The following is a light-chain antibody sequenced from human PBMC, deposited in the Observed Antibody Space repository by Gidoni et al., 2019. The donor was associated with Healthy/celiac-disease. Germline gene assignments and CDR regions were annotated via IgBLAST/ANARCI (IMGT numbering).Light chain of an antibody. V-gene: IGKV1-5*03. CDR1: QSISSW. CDR3: QQYNSYPWT. Sequence: DIQMTKSPSTLSASVGDRVTITCRASQSISSWLAWYQQKPGKAPKLLIYKASSLESGFPSGFSGSGSGTEFTLTISSLQPDDFATYYCQQYNSYPWTFGQGTKVEIK. CDR2: KAS. J-gene: IGKJ1*01.